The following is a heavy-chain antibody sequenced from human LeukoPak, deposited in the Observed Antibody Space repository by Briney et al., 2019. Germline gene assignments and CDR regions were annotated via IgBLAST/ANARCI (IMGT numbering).Heavy chain of an antibody. Sequence: GSLLLSCVASGFAFSSFAMSWVRQAPGKGLEWVSGLTGSGSTYHADSVKGRFTISRDNSKNTLSLQMNSLRAEDTAVYYCAKMKGWRLYDYCMDVWGKGTRSPSP. CDR3: AKMKGWRLYDYCMDV. D-gene: IGHD2-15*01. V-gene: IGHV3-23*01. J-gene: IGHJ6*03. CDR1: GFAFSSFA. CDR2: LTGSGST.